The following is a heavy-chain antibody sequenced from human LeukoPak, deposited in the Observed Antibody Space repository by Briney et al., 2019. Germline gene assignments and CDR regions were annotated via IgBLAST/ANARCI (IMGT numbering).Heavy chain of an antibody. CDR2: LNHSGRS. CDR3: ARGIVMSSGYYRRSRYYYYYMDV. CDR1: GGSFSGYY. J-gene: IGHJ6*03. Sequence: SETLSIICAVYGGSFSGYYGGWIRPPPGKGLEGSGELNHSGRSTYNPSLWGRVTLSVDTSQHEFSLKLSSVTAADTDVYYCARGIVMSSGYYRRSRYYYYYMDVWGKGTTVTVSS. D-gene: IGHD3-22*01. V-gene: IGHV4-34*01.